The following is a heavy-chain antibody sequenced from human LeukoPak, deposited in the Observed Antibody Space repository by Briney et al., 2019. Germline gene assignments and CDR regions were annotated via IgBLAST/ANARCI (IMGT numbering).Heavy chain of an antibody. CDR1: GDSLSSNSAA. CDR3: ARTRGFFDA. J-gene: IGHJ4*02. CDR2: TYHRSKWFN. Sequence: SQTLSLTCAISGDSLSSNSAAWNWTRQSPSRGLEWLGRTYHRSKWFNEYAVSVKSRITINPDTSKNQFSLQLNAVTPEDTAVYYCARTRGFFDAWGQGALVTVSS. D-gene: IGHD3-10*01. V-gene: IGHV6-1*01.